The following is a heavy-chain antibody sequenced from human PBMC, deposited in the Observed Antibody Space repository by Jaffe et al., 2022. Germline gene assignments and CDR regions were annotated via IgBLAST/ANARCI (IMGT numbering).Heavy chain of an antibody. CDR2: INTNTGNP. J-gene: IGHJ4*02. V-gene: IGHV7-4-1*02. CDR3: ARSFSPISWWLVGGYYFDY. CDR1: GYTFTSYA. Sequence: QVQLVQSGSELKKPGASVKVSCKASGYTFTSYAMNWVRQAPGQGLEWMGWINTNTGNPTYAQGFTGRFVFSLDTSVSTAYLQISSLKAEDTAVYYCARSFSPISWWLVGGYYFDYWGQGTLVTVSS. D-gene: IGHD6-19*01.